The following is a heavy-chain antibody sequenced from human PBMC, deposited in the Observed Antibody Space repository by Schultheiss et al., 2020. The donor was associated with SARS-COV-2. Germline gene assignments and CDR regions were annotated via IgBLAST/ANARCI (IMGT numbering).Heavy chain of an antibody. CDR3: AREGPGGWNLGHYYYGMDV. CDR2: IYYSGST. Sequence: SQTLSLTCTVSGGSISSGGYYWSWIRQHPGKGLEWIGYIYYSGSTNYNPSLKSRVTISVDTSKNQFSLKLSSVTAADTAVYYCAREGPGGWNLGHYYYGMDVWGQGTTVTVSS. J-gene: IGHJ6*02. D-gene: IGHD1-7*01. V-gene: IGHV4-61*08. CDR1: GGSISSGGYY.